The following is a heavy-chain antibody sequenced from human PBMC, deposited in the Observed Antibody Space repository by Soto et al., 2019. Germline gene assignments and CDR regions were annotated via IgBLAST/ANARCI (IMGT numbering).Heavy chain of an antibody. CDR2: ISVYNGNT. D-gene: IGHD5-18*01. V-gene: IGHV1-18*01. Sequence: QVQLVQSGAEVKKPGASVKVSCKASGYTFTSYGISWVRQAPGQGLEWMGWISVYNGNTNYAQKLQGRVTMTTDTSTSTAYMELRSLRSDDTAVYYCARTAMALRDPFYYYGMDVWGQGTTVTVSS. CDR3: ARTAMALRDPFYYYGMDV. CDR1: GYTFTSYG. J-gene: IGHJ6*02.